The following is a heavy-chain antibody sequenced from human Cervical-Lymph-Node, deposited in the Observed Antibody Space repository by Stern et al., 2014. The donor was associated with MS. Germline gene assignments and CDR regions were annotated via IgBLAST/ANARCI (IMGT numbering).Heavy chain of an antibody. CDR1: GGSVGSGSYD. Sequence: QVQLQESGPGLVKPSQTLSLTCTVSGGSVGSGSYDWSWIRQPAGKGLEWIGRIYTTGSTYYNPSLKSRVSISIEHSKTQFSLKLPSVTAADTAVYYCARDKEDTNMAFRYFDNWGQGTLVTVSS. J-gene: IGHJ4*02. CDR2: IYTTGST. CDR3: ARDKEDTNMAFRYFDN. D-gene: IGHD5-18*01. V-gene: IGHV4-61*02.